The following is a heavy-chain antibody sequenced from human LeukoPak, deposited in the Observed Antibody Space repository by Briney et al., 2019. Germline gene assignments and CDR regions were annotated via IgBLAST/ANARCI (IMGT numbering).Heavy chain of an antibody. CDR3: ARRVQFAFDI. V-gene: IGHV3-33*08. D-gene: IGHD3-10*01. Sequence: GGSLRLSYAASGFTFSSYDMHWVRQAPGKGLEWVAVIWYDGSNKYYADSVKGRFTISRDNSKNTLFLQMNSLRAEDTAVYYCARRVQFAFDIWGQGTMVTVSS. CDR2: IWYDGSNK. J-gene: IGHJ3*02. CDR1: GFTFSSYD.